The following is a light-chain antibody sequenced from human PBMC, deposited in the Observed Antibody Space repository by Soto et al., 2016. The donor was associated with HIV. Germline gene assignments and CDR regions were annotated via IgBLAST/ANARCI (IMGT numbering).Light chain of an antibody. J-gene: IGKJ2*01. CDR1: QSISSW. CDR3: QQYNGYSYT. V-gene: IGKV1-5*03. Sequence: DIQMTQSPSTLSASVGDRVTITCRASQSISSWLAWYQQKPGKAPKLLIYKASSLESGVPSRFSGSGSGTEFTLTISSLQPDDFATYYCQQYNGYSYTFGLGDQAGDQT. CDR2: KAS.